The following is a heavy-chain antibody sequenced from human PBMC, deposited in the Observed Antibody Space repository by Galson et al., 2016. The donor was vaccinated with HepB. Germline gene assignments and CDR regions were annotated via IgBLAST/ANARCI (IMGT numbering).Heavy chain of an antibody. CDR1: GYTFTSYG. CDR3: ASHLPYRSSSFKYYYYGMDV. V-gene: IGHV1-18*01. D-gene: IGHD6-13*01. J-gene: IGHJ6*02. CDR2: ISAHNGDT. Sequence: SVKVSCKASGYTFTSYGISWVRQAPGQGLEWMGWISAHNGDTDYAQKLQGRVTMTTDTSTRTAHMELRSLRSDDTAVYYCASHLPYRSSSFKYYYYGMDVWGQGTTVTVSS.